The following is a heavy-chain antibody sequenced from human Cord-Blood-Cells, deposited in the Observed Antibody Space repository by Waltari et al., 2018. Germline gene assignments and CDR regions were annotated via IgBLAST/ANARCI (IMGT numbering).Heavy chain of an antibody. CDR2: ISYDGSNK. J-gene: IGHJ4*02. Sequence: QVQLVESGGGVVQPGRSLRLSCAASGFTFISYAMPWVRQAPGKGLEWVAVISYDGSNKYYADSVKGRFTISRDNSKNTLYLQMNSLRAEDTAVYYCARDKGIDYWGQGTLVTVSS. CDR1: GFTFISYA. V-gene: IGHV3-30*04. CDR3: ARDKGIDY.